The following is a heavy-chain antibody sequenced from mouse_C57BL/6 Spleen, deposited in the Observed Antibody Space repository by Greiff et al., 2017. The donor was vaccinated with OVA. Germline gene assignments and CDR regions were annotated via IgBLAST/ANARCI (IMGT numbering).Heavy chain of an antibody. CDR1: GFTFSDYY. D-gene: IGHD1-1*01. V-gene: IGHV5-12*01. Sequence: EVKLMESGGGLVQPGGSLKLSCAASGFTFSDYYMYWVRQTPEKRLEWVAYISNGGGSTYYPDTVKGRFTISRDNAKNTLYLQMSRLKSEDTAMYYCARQITAAMDYWGQGTSVTVSS. J-gene: IGHJ4*01. CDR3: ARQITAAMDY. CDR2: ISNGGGST.